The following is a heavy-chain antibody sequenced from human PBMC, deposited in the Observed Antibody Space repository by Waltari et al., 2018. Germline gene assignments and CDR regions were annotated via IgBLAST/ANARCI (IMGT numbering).Heavy chain of an antibody. CDR1: DDSFRNYY. V-gene: IGHV4-34*02. J-gene: IGHJ4*02. CDR2: INRSGST. Sequence: QVQLQQWGAGLLKPSETLSVTCEVFDDSFRNYYWVWIRQSPGKGLEWIGEINRSGSTNYNPSLKGRVTTSLDMSKKQVSLRVTSVTAADTAVYYCAREYSSFEPIFDYWGRGTLVTVSS. CDR3: AREYSSFEPIFDY. D-gene: IGHD5-12*01.